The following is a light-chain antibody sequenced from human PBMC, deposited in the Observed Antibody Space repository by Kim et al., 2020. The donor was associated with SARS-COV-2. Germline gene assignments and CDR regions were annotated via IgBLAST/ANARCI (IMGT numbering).Light chain of an antibody. CDR1: SLRNYY. V-gene: IGLV3-19*01. CDR2: GKH. J-gene: IGLJ3*02. CDR3: NSRDISGNHLV. Sequence: SSDLTQDPAVSVALGQTIRITCQGDSLRNYYVSWYQQKPGQAPVLVIHGKHNRPSGISDRFSGSSSGNTASLTITGAQAEDEADYYCNSRDISGNHLVFG.